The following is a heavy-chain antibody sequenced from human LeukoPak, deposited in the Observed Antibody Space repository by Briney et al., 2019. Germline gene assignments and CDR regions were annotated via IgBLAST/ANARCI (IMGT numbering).Heavy chain of an antibody. V-gene: IGHV4-4*02. J-gene: IGHJ5*02. Sequence: SGTLSLTCAVSGGSISSSNWWSWVRQPPGKGLEWIGEIYHSGSTNYNPSLKSRVTISVDKSKNQFSLKLSSVTAADTAVYYCARGIPNIAAAGTFWFDPWGQGTLVTVSS. CDR1: GGSISSSNW. CDR2: IYHSGST. D-gene: IGHD6-13*01. CDR3: ARGIPNIAAAGTFWFDP.